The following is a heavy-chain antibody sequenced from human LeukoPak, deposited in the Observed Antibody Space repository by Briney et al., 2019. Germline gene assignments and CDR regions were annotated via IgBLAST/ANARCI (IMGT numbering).Heavy chain of an antibody. J-gene: IGHJ4*02. Sequence: PGGSLRLSCAASGFTFSSYAMHWVRQAPGKGLEWVAVISYDGSNKYYADSVKGRFTISRDNSKNTLYLQMNSLRAEDTAVYYCARDPRGWWFGESDYWGQGTLVTVSS. D-gene: IGHD3-10*01. V-gene: IGHV3-30*04. CDR1: GFTFSSYA. CDR2: ISYDGSNK. CDR3: ARDPRGWWFGESDY.